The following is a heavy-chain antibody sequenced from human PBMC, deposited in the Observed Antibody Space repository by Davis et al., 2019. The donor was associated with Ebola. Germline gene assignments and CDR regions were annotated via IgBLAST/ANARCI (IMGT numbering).Heavy chain of an antibody. Sequence: SVKVSCKASGGTFSSYAISWVRQAPGQGLEWMGGIIPIFGTANYAQKFQGRVTITADESTSTAYMELSSLRSEDTAVYYCARERIVGATQWCFDYWGQGTLVTVSS. CDR1: GGTFSSYA. V-gene: IGHV1-69*13. D-gene: IGHD1-26*01. CDR2: IIPIFGTA. CDR3: ARERIVGATQWCFDY. J-gene: IGHJ4*02.